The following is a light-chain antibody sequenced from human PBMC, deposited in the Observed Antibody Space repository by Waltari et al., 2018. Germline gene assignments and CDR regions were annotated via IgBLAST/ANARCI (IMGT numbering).Light chain of an antibody. CDR3: QQYNYYYT. J-gene: IGKJ2*01. V-gene: IGKV3-15*01. CDR2: DAS. CDR1: QSVSSN. Sequence: EIVMTQSSATLSVSPGERATPSCRASQSVSSNVAWYQQKPGQAPRLLMYDASTSATGIPARFSGSGSGTEFTLTISSVQSEDFAVYFCQQYNYYYTFGQGTKLEIK.